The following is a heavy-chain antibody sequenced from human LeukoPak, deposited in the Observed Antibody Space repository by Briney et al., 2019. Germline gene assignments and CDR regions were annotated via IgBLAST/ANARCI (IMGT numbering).Heavy chain of an antibody. CDR3: ARNLNSGYDYRDAFDI. D-gene: IGHD5-12*01. CDR1: GYSISSGYY. CDR2: IYHSGST. J-gene: IGHJ3*02. Sequence: SETLSLTCTVSGYSISSGYYWGWIRQPPGKGLEWIGSIYHSGSTYYNPSLKSRVTISVDTSKNQFSLKLSSVTAADTAVYYCARNLNSGYDYRDAFDIWGQGTMVTVSS. V-gene: IGHV4-38-2*02.